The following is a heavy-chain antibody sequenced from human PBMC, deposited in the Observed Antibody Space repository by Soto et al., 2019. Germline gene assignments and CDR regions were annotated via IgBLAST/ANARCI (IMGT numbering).Heavy chain of an antibody. V-gene: IGHV3-23*01. CDR3: AKERSSGWIFDY. CDR2: ISGSGDST. D-gene: IGHD6-19*01. J-gene: IGHJ4*02. CDR1: GFTFSTYA. Sequence: EVQLLESGGGLVQPGGSLRLSCAASGFTFSTYAMNWVRQAPGKGLEWVSGISGSGDSTYYADSVKGRFTVSRDNSKNTLYLQMNSLRAEDTAVFYCAKERSSGWIFDYWGQGTLVTVSS.